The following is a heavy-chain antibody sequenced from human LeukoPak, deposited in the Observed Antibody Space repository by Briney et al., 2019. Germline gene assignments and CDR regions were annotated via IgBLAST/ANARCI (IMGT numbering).Heavy chain of an antibody. Sequence: SETLSLTCTVSGGSISSSSYYWGWIRQPPGEGLEWIGSIYYSGSTYYNPSLKSRVAISVDTSKNQFSLKLSSVTAADTAVYYCARMRPSNWFDPWGQGTLVTVSS. J-gene: IGHJ5*02. CDR3: ARMRPSNWFDP. CDR1: GGSISSSSYY. CDR2: IYYSGST. V-gene: IGHV4-39*01.